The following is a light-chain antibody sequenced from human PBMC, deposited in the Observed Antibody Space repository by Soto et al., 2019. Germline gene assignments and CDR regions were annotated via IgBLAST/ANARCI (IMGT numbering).Light chain of an antibody. CDR2: GGS. CDR3: QQYGNSPIT. J-gene: IGKJ5*01. Sequence: DIVLTQSPGTLSLSPGERATLYCRASQSVSSNHLAWYQQKPGQAPRLLIYGGSSRATGIPVRFSGGGSETDFSLTISRLEPEDFAVYYCQQYGNSPITFGQGTRLEI. CDR1: QSVSSNH. V-gene: IGKV3-20*01.